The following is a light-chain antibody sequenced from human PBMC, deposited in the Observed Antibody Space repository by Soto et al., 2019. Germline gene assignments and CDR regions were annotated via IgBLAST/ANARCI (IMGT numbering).Light chain of an antibody. J-gene: IGKJ4*01. CDR2: KVS. V-gene: IGKV2-30*01. CDR1: QSVLYSSKNRNH. Sequence: VMTHSPDSLAVSLRERATINCNSSQSVLYSSKNRNHLAWFHQRPGQSPRGLIYKVSNRDSGVPDSFSGSGSDTDFTLKISRVEAEDVGVYYCMQGTHSLTFGGGTKVDIK. CDR3: MQGTHSLT.